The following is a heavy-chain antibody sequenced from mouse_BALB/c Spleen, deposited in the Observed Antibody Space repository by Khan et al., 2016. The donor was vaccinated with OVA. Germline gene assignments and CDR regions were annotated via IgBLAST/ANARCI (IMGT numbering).Heavy chain of an antibody. CDR1: GFSLTGYG. Sequence: VELVESGPGLVAPSQSLSITCTVSGFSLTGYGVYWVRQPPGKGLEWLGMIWGDGSTDYNSALTSRLCISKDNSKSQDILKMNRLQTVDTAKYYDARADYGNYREAMNYWGQGTSVTVSS. CDR3: ARADYGNYREAMNY. D-gene: IGHD2-1*01. J-gene: IGHJ4*01. V-gene: IGHV2-6-7*01. CDR2: IWGDGST.